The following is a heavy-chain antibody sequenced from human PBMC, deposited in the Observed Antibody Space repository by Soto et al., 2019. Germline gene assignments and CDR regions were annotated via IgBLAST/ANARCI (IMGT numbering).Heavy chain of an antibody. CDR1: GFTFSDYY. Sequence: GGSLRLSCAASGFTFSDYYMSWIRQAPGKGLEWVSYISSSGSTIYYADSVKGRFTISRDNAKNQFSLKLSSVTAADTAVYYCARGDGDKGYYWGQGTLVTVSS. V-gene: IGHV3-11*01. CDR2: ISSSGSTI. CDR3: ARGDGDKGYY. J-gene: IGHJ4*02. D-gene: IGHD2-21*02.